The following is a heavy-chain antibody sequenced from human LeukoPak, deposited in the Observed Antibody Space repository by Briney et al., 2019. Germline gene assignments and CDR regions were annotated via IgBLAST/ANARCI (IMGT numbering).Heavy chain of an antibody. CDR2: ISYDGSNK. CDR1: GFTFSSYA. D-gene: IGHD4-17*01. Sequence: GGSLRLSCAASGFTFSSYAMHWVRQAPGKALEWVAVISYDGSNKYYADSVKGRFTISRDNSKNTLYLQMNSLRAEDTAVYYCARDFSYGDPTNYWGQGTLVTVSS. V-gene: IGHV3-30*01. CDR3: ARDFSYGDPTNY. J-gene: IGHJ4*02.